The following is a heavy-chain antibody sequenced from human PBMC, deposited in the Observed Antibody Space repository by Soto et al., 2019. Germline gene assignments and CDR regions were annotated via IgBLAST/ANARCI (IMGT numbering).Heavy chain of an antibody. CDR2: LSGSGSTT. D-gene: IGHD3-3*01. J-gene: IGHJ6*02. CDR1: EFTFSNYA. CDR3: ARGNKHYEFWSGFVGYYYYYAMDV. Sequence: PGGSLRLSCEGTEFTFSNYALSWVRQAPGKGLEWVSGLSGSGSTTFYADSVKGRFTISRDNVKNTLYLQMNNLQAEDTALYYCARGNKHYEFWSGFVGYYYYYAMDVWGQGTAVTVS. V-gene: IGHV3-23*01.